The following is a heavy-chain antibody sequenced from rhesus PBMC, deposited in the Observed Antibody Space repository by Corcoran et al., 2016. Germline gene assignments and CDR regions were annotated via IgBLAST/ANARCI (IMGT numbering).Heavy chain of an antibody. D-gene: IGHD6-25*01. CDR1: GFTFSSYG. V-gene: IGHV3-54*02. Sequence: EVQLVESGGGLVQPGGSLRLSCAASGFTFSSYGMHWVRQAPGKGLEWVAVISYDGSKKDSAESYRDRFPIPRDNAEHMLYLQMSNLEMEDTAVYYWAGEGRRLAFDYWGPGSLVTVSS. CDR3: AGEGRRLAFDY. J-gene: IGHJ4*01. CDR2: ISYDGSKK.